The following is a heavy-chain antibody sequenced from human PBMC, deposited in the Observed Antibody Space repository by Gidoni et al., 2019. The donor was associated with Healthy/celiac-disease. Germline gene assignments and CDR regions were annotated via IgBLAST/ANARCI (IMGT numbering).Heavy chain of an antibody. J-gene: IGHJ4*02. D-gene: IGHD6-13*01. CDR3: ARSIAAAAFDY. V-gene: IGHV3-21*01. CDR2: MRSSSSYI. Sequence: EVKLVESGGGLVKPGGSLRLSCAASGFTFSSYSMNWVRKAPGKGLEWVSSMRSSSSYIYYADSVKGRFTISRDNAKNSLYLQMNSLRAEDTAVYYCARSIAAAAFDYWGQGTLVTVSS. CDR1: GFTFSSYS.